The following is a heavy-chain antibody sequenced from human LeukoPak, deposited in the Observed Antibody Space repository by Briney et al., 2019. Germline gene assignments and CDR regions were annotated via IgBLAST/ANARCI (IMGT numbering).Heavy chain of an antibody. CDR3: ARANPGYSSSWYRPRGNWFDP. CDR2: IYHSGST. J-gene: IGHJ5*02. D-gene: IGHD6-13*01. CDR1: GGSISSGGYS. V-gene: IGHV4-30-2*01. Sequence: SETLSLTCAVSGGSISSGGYSWSWIRQPPGKGLEWIGYIYHSGSTYYNPSLKSRVTISVDRSKNQFSLKLSSVTAADTAVYYCARANPGYSSSWYRPRGNWFDPWGQGTLVTVSS.